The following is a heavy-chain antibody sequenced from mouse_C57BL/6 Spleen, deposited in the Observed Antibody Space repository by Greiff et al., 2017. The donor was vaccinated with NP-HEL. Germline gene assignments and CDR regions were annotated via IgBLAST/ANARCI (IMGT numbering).Heavy chain of an antibody. CDR2: IDPSDSYT. Sequence: QVQLQQPGAELVMPGASVKLSCKASGYTFTSYWMHWVKQRPGQGLEWIGEIDPSDSYTNYNQKFKGKSTLTVDKSSSTAYMQLSSLTSEDSAVYYCARRYFDGWGTGTTVTVSS. CDR1: GYTFTSYW. J-gene: IGHJ1*03. V-gene: IGHV1-69*01. CDR3: ARRYFDG.